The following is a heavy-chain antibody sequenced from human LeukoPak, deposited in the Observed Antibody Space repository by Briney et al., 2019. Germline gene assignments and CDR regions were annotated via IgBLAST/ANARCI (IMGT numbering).Heavy chain of an antibody. V-gene: IGHV3-7*03. Sequence: GGSLRLSCVASGFPFSSYWMTWVRQAPGEGLEWVANIKQDGSKKSYVDSVKGRFTISRDNAKNSLYLQMNSLRAEDTAVYYCARIGISGYLPLDYWGQGTLVTVSS. CDR3: ARIGISGYLPLDY. J-gene: IGHJ4*02. CDR1: GFPFSSYW. D-gene: IGHD3-22*01. CDR2: IKQDGSKK.